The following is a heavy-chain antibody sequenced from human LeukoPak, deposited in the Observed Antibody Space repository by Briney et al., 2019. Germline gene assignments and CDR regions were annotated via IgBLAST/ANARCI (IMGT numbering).Heavy chain of an antibody. D-gene: IGHD3-3*02. CDR3: VRDDDIYGFDY. V-gene: IGHV3-74*01. CDR2: IKNDGTYR. Sequence: PGGSLRLSCAASGFIFNRHWMHWVRQAPGEGLVCVARIKNDGTYRDYAGFVKGRFTTSRDNAKNRLYLQMNSLRVGDTARYYCVRDDDIYGFDYWGQGTVVTVSS. J-gene: IGHJ4*02. CDR1: GFIFNRHW.